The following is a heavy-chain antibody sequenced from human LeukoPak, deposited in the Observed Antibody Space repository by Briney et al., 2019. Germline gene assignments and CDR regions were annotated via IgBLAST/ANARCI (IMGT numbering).Heavy chain of an antibody. CDR3: ARADLAYCSITTCSSFDY. CDR1: GYSFTGNY. D-gene: IGHD2-2*01. V-gene: IGHV1-2*02. J-gene: IGHJ4*02. Sequence: GASVKVSCKASGYSFTGNYIHWVRQAPGQGLEWMGWISPNSGGTDYAQKFQGRVTITRDTSISTAYMELRGLRPDDTGVYYCARADLAYCSITTCSSFDYWGQGTLVTVSS. CDR2: ISPNSGGT.